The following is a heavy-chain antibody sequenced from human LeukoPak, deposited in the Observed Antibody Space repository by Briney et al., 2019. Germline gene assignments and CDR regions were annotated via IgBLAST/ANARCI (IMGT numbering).Heavy chain of an antibody. CDR3: AKGDYGDYVFAWFDP. CDR1: GFTFDDYA. CDR2: ISWNSGSI. J-gene: IGHJ5*02. D-gene: IGHD4-17*01. V-gene: IGHV3-9*01. Sequence: GGSLRLSCAASGFTFDDYAMHWVRQAPGKGLEWVSGISWNSGSIGYADSVKGRFTISRDNAKNSLYLQMNSLRAEDTALYYCAKGDYGDYVFAWFDPWGQGTLVAVSS.